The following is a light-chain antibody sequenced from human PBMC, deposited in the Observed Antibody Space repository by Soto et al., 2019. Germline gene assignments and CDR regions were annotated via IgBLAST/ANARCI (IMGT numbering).Light chain of an antibody. CDR3: QQYGSSPRT. CDR2: GAS. Sequence: VLTQSPGTVSLSPXERATLSCRASQSVSSSYLAWYQQKPGQAPRLLIYGASSRATGIPDRFSGSGSGTDFTLTISRREPEDFAVYYCQQYGSSPRTFGQGTKVDI. V-gene: IGKV3-20*01. CDR1: QSVSSSY. J-gene: IGKJ1*01.